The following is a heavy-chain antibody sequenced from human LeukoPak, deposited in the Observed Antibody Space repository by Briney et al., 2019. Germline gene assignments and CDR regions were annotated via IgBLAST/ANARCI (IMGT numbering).Heavy chain of an antibody. CDR1: GFTVSSNY. CDR3: ARYLDSNYYYYYYMDV. J-gene: IGHJ6*03. D-gene: IGHD4-11*01. CDR2: IYSGGST. Sequence: PGGSLRLSCAASGFTVSSNYMSWVRQAPGKGLEWVSVIYSGGSTYYADSVKGRFTISRDNSKNTLYLQMNSLRAEDTAVYYCARYLDSNYYYYYYMDVWGKGTTVTVSS. V-gene: IGHV3-53*01.